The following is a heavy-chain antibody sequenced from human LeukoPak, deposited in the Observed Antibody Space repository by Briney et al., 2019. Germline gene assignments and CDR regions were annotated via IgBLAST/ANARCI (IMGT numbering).Heavy chain of an antibody. D-gene: IGHD3-22*01. CDR1: GGSISSYY. V-gene: IGHV4-59*08. J-gene: IGHJ4*02. CDR3: ARVGYYDSSGAFDY. Sequence: SETLFLTCTVSGGSISSYYWSWIRQPPGKGLEWIEYIYYSGSTYYNPSLKSRVTISVDTSKNQFSLKLSSVTAADTAVYYCARVGYYDSSGAFDYWGQGTLVTVSS. CDR2: IYYSGST.